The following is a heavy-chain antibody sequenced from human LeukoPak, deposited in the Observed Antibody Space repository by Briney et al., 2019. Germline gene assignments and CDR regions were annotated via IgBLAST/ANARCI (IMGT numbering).Heavy chain of an antibody. CDR3: AKDYSPESSGYSD. D-gene: IGHD3-22*01. CDR2: ISWNSGSI. J-gene: IGHJ4*02. Sequence: GRSLRLSCAASGFTFDDYAMHWVRQAPGKGLEWVSGISWNSGSIGYADSVKGRFTISRDNAKNSLYLQMNSLRAEDTALYYCAKDYSPESSGYSDWGQGTLVTVSS. CDR1: GFTFDDYA. V-gene: IGHV3-9*01.